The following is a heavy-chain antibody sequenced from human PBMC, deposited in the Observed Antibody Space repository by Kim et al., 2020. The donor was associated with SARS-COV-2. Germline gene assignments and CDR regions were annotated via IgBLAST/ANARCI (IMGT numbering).Heavy chain of an antibody. Sequence: GGSLRLSCAASGFTFSSYWMSWVRQAPGKGLEWVANIKQDGSEKYYVDSVKGRFTISRDNAKNSLYLQMNSLRAEDTAVYYCARDPRSPYYDSSGYPYFDYWGQGTLVTVSS. CDR2: IKQDGSEK. CDR1: GFTFSSYW. D-gene: IGHD3-22*01. J-gene: IGHJ4*02. V-gene: IGHV3-7*01. CDR3: ARDPRSPYYDSSGYPYFDY.